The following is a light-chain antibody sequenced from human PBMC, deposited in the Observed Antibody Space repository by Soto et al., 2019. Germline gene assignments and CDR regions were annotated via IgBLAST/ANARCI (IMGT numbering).Light chain of an antibody. CDR1: QSVSSDY. CDR3: QQCTNWPPEVT. CDR2: DAS. J-gene: IGKJ4*01. Sequence: EIVLTQSPGTLSLSPCERATLFCSAGQSVSSDYLAWYQQRPGQAPRLLIYDASNRATGIPARFSGSGYGTDFTLTISSLEPEDFAVYYCQQCTNWPPEVTFGGGTKVDIK. V-gene: IGKV3-11*01.